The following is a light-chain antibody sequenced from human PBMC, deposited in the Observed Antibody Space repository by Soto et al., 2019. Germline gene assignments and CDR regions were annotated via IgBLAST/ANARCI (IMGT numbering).Light chain of an antibody. Sequence: EIVMTQSTATLSVSPGERATLSCRASQSVSSNLAWYQQKPGQAPRLLIYGASTRATGIPARFSGSGSGTVFTLTISSLQSEDFAVYYCQQYNNWPPYTFGQGTKLEIK. CDR3: QQYNNWPPYT. CDR2: GAS. V-gene: IGKV3-15*01. J-gene: IGKJ2*01. CDR1: QSVSSN.